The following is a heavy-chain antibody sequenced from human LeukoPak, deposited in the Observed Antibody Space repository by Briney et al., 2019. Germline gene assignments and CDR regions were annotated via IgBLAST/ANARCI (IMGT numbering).Heavy chain of an antibody. J-gene: IGHJ6*03. CDR2: IYYSGST. V-gene: IGHV4-39*01. CDR3: ASNVDDVNHGYYYYYMDV. Sequence: PSETLSLTCTVSGGSISSSSYYWGWIRQPPGKGLEWIGSIYYSGSTYYNPSLKSRVTISVDTSKNQFSLKLSSVTAADTAVYYCASNVDDVNHGYYYYYMDVWGKGTTVTVSS. D-gene: IGHD3-16*01. CDR1: GGSISSSSYY.